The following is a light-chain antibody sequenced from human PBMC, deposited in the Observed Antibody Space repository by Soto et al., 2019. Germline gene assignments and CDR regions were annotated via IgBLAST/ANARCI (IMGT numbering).Light chain of an antibody. CDR3: SSFKSSVTYV. CDR2: DVS. Sequence: QSVLTQPASVSGSPGQSITISCTGTSSDVGGHNSVSWYRQDPGKAPKLMIYDVSNRPSGVSDRFSGSKSGNTASLTISGLQIEGEADYYCSSFKSSVTYVCGTGTKVTVL. V-gene: IGLV2-14*01. CDR1: SSDVGGHNS. J-gene: IGLJ1*01.